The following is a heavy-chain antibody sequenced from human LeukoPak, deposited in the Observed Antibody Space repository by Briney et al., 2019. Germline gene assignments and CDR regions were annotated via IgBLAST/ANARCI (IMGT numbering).Heavy chain of an antibody. V-gene: IGHV4-59*01. J-gene: IGHJ6*02. CDR2: IYYSGST. Sequence: SETLSLTCTVSGGSISSYYWSWIRQPPGKGLEWIGYIYYSGSTNYNPSLKSRVTISVDTSKKKFSLKLSSVTAADTAVYYCARDRGYSSSWYPNYYYGMDVWGQGTTVTVSS. CDR3: ARDRGYSSSWYPNYYYGMDV. D-gene: IGHD6-13*01. CDR1: GGSISSYY.